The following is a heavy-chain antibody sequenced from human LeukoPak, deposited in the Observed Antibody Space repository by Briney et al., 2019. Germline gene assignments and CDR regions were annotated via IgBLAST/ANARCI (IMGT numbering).Heavy chain of an antibody. D-gene: IGHD3-22*01. V-gene: IGHV4-39*01. Sequence: SETLSLTCTVSGGSISSSTYYWGWIRQPPGKGLEWIGSIYYSGSTYYNPSLKSRVTISVDTSKNQFSLKLSSVTAADTAVYYCARWYYYDSSGYYYLFDYWGQGTLVTVSS. J-gene: IGHJ4*02. CDR3: ARWYYYDSSGYYYLFDY. CDR2: IYYSGST. CDR1: GGSISSSTYY.